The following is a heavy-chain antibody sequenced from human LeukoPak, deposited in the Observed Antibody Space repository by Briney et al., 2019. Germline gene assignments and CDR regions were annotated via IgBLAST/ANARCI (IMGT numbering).Heavy chain of an antibody. D-gene: IGHD3-22*01. CDR3: ARDQYYDSRALEGFCDY. V-gene: IGHV1-18*01. CDR2: ISAYNGNT. Sequence: ASVKVSCKASGYTFTSYGISWVRQAPGQGLEWMGWISAYNGNTNYAQKLQGRVTMTTDTSTSTAYMELRSLRSDDTAVYYCARDQYYDSRALEGFCDYWGQGTLVTVSS. CDR1: GYTFTSYG. J-gene: IGHJ4*02.